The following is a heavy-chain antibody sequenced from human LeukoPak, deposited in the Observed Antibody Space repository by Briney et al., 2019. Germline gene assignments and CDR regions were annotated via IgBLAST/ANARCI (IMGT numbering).Heavy chain of an antibody. J-gene: IGHJ4*02. CDR1: RFTFEHYA. CDR2: ISWNSGSI. V-gene: IGHV3-9*01. D-gene: IGHD5-18*01. CDR3: ARGGPYSYGYPPTHY. Sequence: GRSLRLSCAASRFTFEHYAMHWVRQAPGKGLEWVSGISWNSGSIDYADSVKGRFTISRDNAKNSLYLQMNSLRAEDTAVYYCARGGPYSYGYPPTHYWGQGTLVTVSS.